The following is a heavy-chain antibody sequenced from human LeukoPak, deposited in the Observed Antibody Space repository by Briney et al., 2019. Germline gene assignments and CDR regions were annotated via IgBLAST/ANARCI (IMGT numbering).Heavy chain of an antibody. Sequence: GGSLRLSCAASGFTFSDYYMSWIRQAPGKGLEWVSYISSSSSTIYYADSVKGRFTISRDNAKNSLHLQMNSLRAEDTAVYYCAREELYYDSSGYYSPYGAYDIWGQGTLVAVSS. D-gene: IGHD3-22*01. CDR2: ISSSSSTI. CDR3: AREELYYDSSGYYSPYGAYDI. CDR1: GFTFSDYY. J-gene: IGHJ4*02. V-gene: IGHV3-11*04.